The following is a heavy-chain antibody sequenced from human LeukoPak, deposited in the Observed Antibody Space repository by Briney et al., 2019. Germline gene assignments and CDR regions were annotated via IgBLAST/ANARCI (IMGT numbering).Heavy chain of an antibody. J-gene: IGHJ4*02. Sequence: ASVKVSCKASGYTFTGYYMHWVRQAPGQGLEWMGWINPNSGGTNYVQKFQGRVTMTRDTSISTAYMELSRLRSDDTAVYYCARGVVPAAIDAYWGQGTLVTVSS. CDR3: ARGVVPAAIDAY. V-gene: IGHV1-2*02. CDR1: GYTFTGYY. D-gene: IGHD2-2*01. CDR2: INPNSGGT.